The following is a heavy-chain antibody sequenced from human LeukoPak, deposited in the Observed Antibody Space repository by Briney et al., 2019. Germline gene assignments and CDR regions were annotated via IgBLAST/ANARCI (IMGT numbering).Heavy chain of an antibody. CDR1: GFTFSSYK. Sequence: PGGSLRLSCVASGFTFSSYKMNWVRQAPGRGREWVSSIHSVGSDIYYADSVKGRFTVSRDKAKNSLFMQMKSLRAEDTALYYCARGHYDILTGNYKWTPDYWGQGTLVTVSS. J-gene: IGHJ4*02. CDR2: IHSVGSDI. D-gene: IGHD3-9*01. CDR3: ARGHYDILTGNYKWTPDY. V-gene: IGHV3-21*06.